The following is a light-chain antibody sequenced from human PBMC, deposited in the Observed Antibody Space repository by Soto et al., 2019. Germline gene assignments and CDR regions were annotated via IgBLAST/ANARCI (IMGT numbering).Light chain of an antibody. V-gene: IGKV1-13*02. CDR3: QQSYSTTSWT. CDR2: DAS. Sequence: AIQLSQSPSSLSRSVGDRVTISCRASQGMSSALAWYQQKPGKAAKLMIYDASSLESGVPSRFSGGGSGTDFTLTISSLQPEDFAAYYCQQSYSTTSWTFGQGTKVDIK. CDR1: QGMSSA. J-gene: IGKJ1*01.